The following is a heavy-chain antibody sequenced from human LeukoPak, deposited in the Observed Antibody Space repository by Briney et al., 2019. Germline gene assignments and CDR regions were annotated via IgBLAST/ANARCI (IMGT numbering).Heavy chain of an antibody. D-gene: IGHD1-1*01. CDR1: GFTFGDHA. Sequence: GGSLRLSCTGSGFTFGDHAMSWVRQAPGKRLEWVGFIRSKAYRGTTEYASSVKARFTISRDDSASIAYLQMNSLRTEDTAVYYCARGPIQLWIHHAMDVWGQGTTVTVSS. J-gene: IGHJ6*02. V-gene: IGHV3-49*04. CDR2: IRSKAYRGTT. CDR3: ARGPIQLWIHHAMDV.